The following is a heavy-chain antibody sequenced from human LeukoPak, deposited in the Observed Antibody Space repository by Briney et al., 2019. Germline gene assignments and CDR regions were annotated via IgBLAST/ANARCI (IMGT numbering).Heavy chain of an antibody. CDR3: AKDLHIVVVTAIPSPFDY. J-gene: IGHJ4*02. Sequence: GGSLRLSCAASGFTFSSYEMNWVRQAPGKGLEWVAFIRYDGSNKYYADSVKGRFTISRDNSKNTLYLQMNSLRAEDTAVYYCAKDLHIVVVTAIPSPFDYWGQGTLVTVSS. CDR2: IRYDGSNK. D-gene: IGHD2-21*02. V-gene: IGHV3-30*02. CDR1: GFTFSSYE.